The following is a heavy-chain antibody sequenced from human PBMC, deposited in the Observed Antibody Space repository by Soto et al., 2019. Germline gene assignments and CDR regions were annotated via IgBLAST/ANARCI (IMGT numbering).Heavy chain of an antibody. D-gene: IGHD3-10*01. V-gene: IGHV3-74*03. CDR1: GFTFSNSW. CDR2: INPDGSAT. CDR3: GKEAMIRNPFNR. J-gene: IGHJ5*02. Sequence: PGGSLRLSCAASGFTFSNSWMHWVCQAPGKGLMWVSRINPDGSATTYVGSVKGRFTISRDNAKNTLFLQINSLTAEDTAVYCSGKEAMIRNPFNRWGQGTLVTVSA.